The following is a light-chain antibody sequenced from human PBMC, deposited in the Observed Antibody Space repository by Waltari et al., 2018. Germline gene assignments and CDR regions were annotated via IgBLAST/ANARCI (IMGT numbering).Light chain of an antibody. CDR2: SNN. V-gene: IGLV1-44*01. CDR3: AAWDDSLNGYV. Sequence: QSVLTQPPSASGTPGQRVTISCSGSSSNIGSNTVNWYQQLPETAPKLLIYSNNQRPSGVPARFSGSNAGTSASLAISGLQSEDEADYYCAAWDDSLNGYVFGTGTKVTVL. CDR1: SSNIGSNT. J-gene: IGLJ1*01.